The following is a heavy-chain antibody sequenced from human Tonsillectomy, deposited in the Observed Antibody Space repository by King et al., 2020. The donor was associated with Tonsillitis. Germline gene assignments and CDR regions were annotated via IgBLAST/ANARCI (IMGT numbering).Heavy chain of an antibody. CDR2: ISGSGGST. CDR1: GFTFSSYA. D-gene: IGHD2-2*01. V-gene: IGHV3-23*04. Sequence: VQLVESGGGLVQPGGSLRLSCAASGFTFSSYAMSWVRQAPGKGLEWVSAISGSGGSTYYADSVKGRFTISRENSKNTLYLQMNSLRAEDTAVYYCAKGEGYCSSTSCRGSYFDYWGQGTLVTVAS. J-gene: IGHJ4*02. CDR3: AKGEGYCSSTSCRGSYFDY.